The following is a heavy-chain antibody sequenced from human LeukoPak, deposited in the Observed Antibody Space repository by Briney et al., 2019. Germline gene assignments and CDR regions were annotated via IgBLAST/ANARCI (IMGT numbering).Heavy chain of an antibody. D-gene: IGHD3-3*01. CDR3: ARLGRTYYDFWSGP. CDR2: IYYGGSA. J-gene: IGHJ5*02. Sequence: SETLSLTCTVSGGSISSSIYYWGWIRQPPGKGLEWIGTIYYGGSAYYNPSLKSRVTISVDTSKDQFSLKLSSVTAADTAVYYCARLGRTYYDFWSGPWGQGTLVTVSS. V-gene: IGHV4-39*01. CDR1: GGSISSSIYY.